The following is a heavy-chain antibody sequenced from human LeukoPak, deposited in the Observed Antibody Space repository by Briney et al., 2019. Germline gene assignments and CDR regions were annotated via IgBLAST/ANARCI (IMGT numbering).Heavy chain of an antibody. D-gene: IGHD2-21*02. CDR3: ARHFAEIAVVTAKRGWFDP. V-gene: IGHV4-34*01. J-gene: IGHJ5*02. CDR1: GGSFSGYY. CDR2: INHSGST. Sequence: SETLSLTCAVYGGSFSGYYWSWIRQPPGKGLEWIGEINHSGSTNYNPSLKSRVTISVDTSKNQFSLKLSSVTAADTAVYYCARHFAEIAVVTAKRGWFDPWGQGTLVTVSS.